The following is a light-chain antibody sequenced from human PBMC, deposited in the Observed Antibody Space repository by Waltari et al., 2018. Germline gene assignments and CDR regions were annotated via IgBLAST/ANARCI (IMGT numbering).Light chain of an antibody. Sequence: DIVMTQSPDSLALSLGERATISCKSSQSVLHASNNRNYLAWYQQRPGQSPTLLISWASTRQSGVPDRFSGSGSAADFTLTITSLQAEDVATYYCQQYYSTPLTFGGGTKVAIK. V-gene: IGKV4-1*01. J-gene: IGKJ4*01. CDR2: WAS. CDR1: QSVLHASNNRNY. CDR3: QQYYSTPLT.